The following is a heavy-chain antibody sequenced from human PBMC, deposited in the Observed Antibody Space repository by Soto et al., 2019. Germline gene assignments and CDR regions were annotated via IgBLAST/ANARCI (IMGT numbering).Heavy chain of an antibody. D-gene: IGHD6-19*01. CDR1: GFTFSSYA. CDR2: ISYDGSNK. CDR3: ARDGPYSSGNLDY. Sequence: PGGSLRLSCAASGFTFSSYAMHWVRQAPGKGLEWVAVISYDGSNKYYADSVKGRFTISRDNSKNTLYLQMNSLRAEDTAVYYCARDGPYSSGNLDYWGQGTLVTVSS. V-gene: IGHV3-30-3*01. J-gene: IGHJ4*02.